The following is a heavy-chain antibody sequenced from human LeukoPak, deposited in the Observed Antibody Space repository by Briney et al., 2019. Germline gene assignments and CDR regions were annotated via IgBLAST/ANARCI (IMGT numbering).Heavy chain of an antibody. CDR2: IYYSGST. Sequence: SETLSLTCSVPVDPISSYYWSWIRQPPGKGLEWVGYIYYSGSTNYNPSLKSRVTISVDRSKNQFSLKLSSVTAADTAVYYCAAGVDFWSGYYFDYWGQGTLVTVSS. J-gene: IGHJ4*02. CDR3: AAGVDFWSGYYFDY. D-gene: IGHD3-3*01. V-gene: IGHV4-59*01. CDR1: VDPISSYY.